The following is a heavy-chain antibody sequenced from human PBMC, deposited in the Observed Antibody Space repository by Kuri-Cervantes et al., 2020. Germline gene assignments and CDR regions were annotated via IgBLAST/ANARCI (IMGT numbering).Heavy chain of an antibody. CDR1: GFTFSSYW. V-gene: IGHV3-7*01. CDR3: AKDSTQWLVSGVDY. CDR2: IKQDGCEK. J-gene: IGHJ4*02. Sequence: GESLKISCAASGFTFSSYWMSWVRQAPGKGLEWVANIKQDGCEKYYVDSVKGRFTISRDNAKNSLYLQMNSLRAEDTAMYYCAKDSTQWLVSGVDYWGQGTMVTVSS. D-gene: IGHD6-19*01.